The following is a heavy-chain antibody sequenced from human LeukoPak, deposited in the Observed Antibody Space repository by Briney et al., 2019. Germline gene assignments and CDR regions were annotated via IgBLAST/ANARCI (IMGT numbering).Heavy chain of an antibody. Sequence: GGSLRLSCAASGFTVSNNYMSWVRQAPGKGLEWVSLSSGSTYYADSVRGRFTISRDSSKNTLYLQLNSLRAEDTAVYYCAAFSHKGVWGQGTTVTVSS. J-gene: IGHJ6*02. D-gene: IGHD3-3*02. V-gene: IGHV3-66*01. CDR1: GFTVSNNY. CDR2: SSGST. CDR3: AAFSHKGV.